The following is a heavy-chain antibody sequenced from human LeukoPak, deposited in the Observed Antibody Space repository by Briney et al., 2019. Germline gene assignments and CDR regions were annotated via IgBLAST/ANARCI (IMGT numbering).Heavy chain of an antibody. Sequence: GASVKVSCKASGYTFTSYGISWVRQAPGQGLEGMGWISAYNGNTNYAQKLQGRVTMTTDTSTSTAYMELRSLRSDDTAVYYCARDVTDIVVVPAAIHLPFDYWGQGTLVTVSS. CDR3: ARDVTDIVVVPAAIHLPFDY. CDR2: ISAYNGNT. V-gene: IGHV1-18*04. CDR1: GYTFTSYG. D-gene: IGHD2-2*01. J-gene: IGHJ4*02.